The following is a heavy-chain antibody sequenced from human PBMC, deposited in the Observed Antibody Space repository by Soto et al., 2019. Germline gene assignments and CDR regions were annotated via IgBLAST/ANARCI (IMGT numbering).Heavy chain of an antibody. Sequence: QVQLVESGGDLVKPGGSLRLSCAASGFPFSDYYMSWIRQAPGKGLEWVSSIGSSSSYTNYADSVKGRFTNSRDNAKNSLYLQMNSLRAEDTAVYYCARRRPTGYYNYWGQGTLVTVSA. CDR1: GFPFSDYY. J-gene: IGHJ4*02. D-gene: IGHD3-9*01. CDR3: ARRRPTGYYNY. V-gene: IGHV3-11*05. CDR2: IGSSSSYT.